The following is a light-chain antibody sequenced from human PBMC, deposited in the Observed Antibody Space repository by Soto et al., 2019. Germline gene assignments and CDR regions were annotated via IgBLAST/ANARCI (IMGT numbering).Light chain of an antibody. CDR3: QQYHNWPPLT. J-gene: IGKJ4*01. Sequence: EILMTQSPATLSVSPGERASLSCRASQSVNSNLAWYQQKPGQAPRLLIYGSSTRATGIPARFSGSGSGTAFSPTIVSLLSADFVVDYCQQYHNWPPLTFGGGTKVEIK. CDR1: QSVNSN. CDR2: GSS. V-gene: IGKV3-15*01.